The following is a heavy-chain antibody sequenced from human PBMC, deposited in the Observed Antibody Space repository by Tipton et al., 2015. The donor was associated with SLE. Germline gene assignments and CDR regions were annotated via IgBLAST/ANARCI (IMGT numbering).Heavy chain of an antibody. CDR3: ARGGHSSSWPAEYFQH. CDR2: IIPIFGTA. CDR1: GGTFSTYA. J-gene: IGHJ1*01. Sequence: VQLVQSGPEVKKPGSSVKVSCKASGGTFSTYAISWVRQAPGQGLEWMGGIIPIFGTANYAQKFQGRVTITTDESTSTAYMELSSLRSEDTAVYYCARGGHSSSWPAEYFQHWGQGTLVTVSS. V-gene: IGHV1-69*01. D-gene: IGHD6-13*01.